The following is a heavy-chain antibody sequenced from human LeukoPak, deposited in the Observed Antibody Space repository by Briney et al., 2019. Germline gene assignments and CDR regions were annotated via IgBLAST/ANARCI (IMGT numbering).Heavy chain of an antibody. CDR1: GFTFNDYY. J-gene: IGHJ4*02. V-gene: IGHV3-11*04. CDR2: IGSSGGSI. D-gene: IGHD4-23*01. Sequence: GSLRLSCAASGFTFNDYYMSWIRQAPGKGLEWISYIGSSGGSINYADSVKGRFTISRDNAKNSLSLQMNSLRAEDTAVYYCVRGNDYGGPHYWGQGTLVTVSS. CDR3: VRGNDYGGPHY.